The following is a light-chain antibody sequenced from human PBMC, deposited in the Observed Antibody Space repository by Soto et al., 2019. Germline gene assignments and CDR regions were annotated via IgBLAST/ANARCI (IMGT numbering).Light chain of an antibody. J-gene: IGLJ2*01. CDR2: DVS. Sequence: QSALTQPASVSGSPGQSITISCTGTSSDVGGYNYVSWYQQHPGKAPKLMIYDVSNRPSGVSNRFSGSKSGNTASLTISGVQAEDGADFYRSSYTSSSTLGFGRGTKVTVL. CDR3: SSYTSSSTLG. V-gene: IGLV2-14*01. CDR1: SSDVGGYNY.